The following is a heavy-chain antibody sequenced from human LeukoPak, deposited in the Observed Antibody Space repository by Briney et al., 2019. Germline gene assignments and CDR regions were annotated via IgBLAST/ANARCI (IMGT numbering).Heavy chain of an antibody. Sequence: PGRSLRLSCAASGFTFSSYAMHWVRQAPGKGLEWVAVISYDGSNKYYADSVKGRFAISRDNSKNTLYLQMNSLRAEDTAVYYCARALGVVESRWCDPWAQETLVTV. D-gene: IGHD3-3*01. CDR1: GFTFSSYA. V-gene: IGHV3-30*09. CDR2: ISYDGSNK. J-gene: IGHJ5*02. CDR3: ARALGVVESRWCDP.